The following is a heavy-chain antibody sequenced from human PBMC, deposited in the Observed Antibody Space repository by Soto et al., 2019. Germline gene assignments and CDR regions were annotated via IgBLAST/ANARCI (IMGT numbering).Heavy chain of an antibody. CDR1: GYSFAGYW. V-gene: IGHV5-10-1*01. D-gene: IGHD4-4*01. Sequence: GESLKISCKGSGYSFAGYWITWVRQKPGKGLEWMGRIDPSDSQTYYSPSFRGHVTISVTKSITTVFLQWSSLRASDTAMYYCARDVIAPPNYFDPWGQGTLVTVSS. CDR3: ARDVIAPPNYFDP. CDR2: IDPSDSQT. J-gene: IGHJ5*02.